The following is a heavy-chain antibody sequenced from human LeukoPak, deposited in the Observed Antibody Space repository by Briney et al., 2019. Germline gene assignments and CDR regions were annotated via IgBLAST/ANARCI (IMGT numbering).Heavy chain of an antibody. D-gene: IGHD1-26*01. Sequence: PGGSLRLSCAASGFTFSSYAMHWVRQAPGKGLEWVAVISYDGSNKYYADSVKGRFTISRDNSKNTLYLQMNSLRAEDTAVYYCARQWEPTLYGAFDIWGQGTMVTVSS. J-gene: IGHJ3*02. CDR2: ISYDGSNK. CDR1: GFTFSSYA. V-gene: IGHV3-30*04. CDR3: ARQWEPTLYGAFDI.